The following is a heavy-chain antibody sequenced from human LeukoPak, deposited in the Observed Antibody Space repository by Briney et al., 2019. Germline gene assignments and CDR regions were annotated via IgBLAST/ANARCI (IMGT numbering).Heavy chain of an antibody. J-gene: IGHJ4*02. CDR3: ASSTYSSGWYELDY. V-gene: IGHV1-18*01. D-gene: IGHD6-19*01. CDR2: ISAYNGDT. Sequence: ASVKVSCKTSGYTFTTYGVTWVRQAPRQGLEWMGWISAYNGDTNYAQKFQGRMTMTIDTSTNTAYMELRSLRSDDTAVYYCASSTYSSGWYELDYWGQGTLVTVSS. CDR1: GYTFTTYG.